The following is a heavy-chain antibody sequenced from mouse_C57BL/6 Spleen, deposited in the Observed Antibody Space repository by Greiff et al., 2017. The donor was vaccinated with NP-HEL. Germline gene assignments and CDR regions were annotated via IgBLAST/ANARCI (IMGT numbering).Heavy chain of an antibody. V-gene: IGHV10-3*01. CDR3: VRGDYSNYVVFDV. CDR1: GFTFNTYA. J-gene: IGHJ1*03. Sequence: EVNLVESGGGLVQPKGSLKLSCAASGFTFNTYAMHWVRQAPGKGLEWVARIRSKGSNYATYYADSVKDRFTNSRDDSQSMLYLQMNNLKTEDTAMYYCVRGDYSNYVVFDVWGTGTTVTVSS. D-gene: IGHD2-5*01. CDR2: IRSKGSNYAT.